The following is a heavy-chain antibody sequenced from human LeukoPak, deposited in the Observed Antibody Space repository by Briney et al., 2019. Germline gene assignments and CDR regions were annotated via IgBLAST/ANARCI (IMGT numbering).Heavy chain of an antibody. V-gene: IGHV1-46*01. CDR3: ARAVGPRGGNWFDP. D-gene: IGHD1-26*01. Sequence: ASVKVSCKASGYTFTSYFIHWVRQAPGQGLEWMGVVNPSSGSTTYSQKFQGRVTMIRDTPTSTVYMDLSSLRSEDTAVYYCARAVGPRGGNWFDPWGQGTLVTVSS. J-gene: IGHJ5*02. CDR2: VNPSSGST. CDR1: GYTFTSYF.